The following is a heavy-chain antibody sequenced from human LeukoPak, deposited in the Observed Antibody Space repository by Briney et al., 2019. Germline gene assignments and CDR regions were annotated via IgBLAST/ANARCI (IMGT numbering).Heavy chain of an antibody. CDR1: GVSISSDRYH. J-gene: IGHJ4*02. CDR3: ARDRGSPTPVDY. CDR2: IYNSGST. D-gene: IGHD1-26*01. V-gene: IGHV4-61*02. Sequence: SETLSLTCTVSGVSISSDRYHWSWIPQPAGKGLEWFARIYNSGSTNNNPPLQSRVTISVDTSKKQFSLKLSSVTAADTAVYYCARDRGSPTPVDYWGQGTLVTVSS.